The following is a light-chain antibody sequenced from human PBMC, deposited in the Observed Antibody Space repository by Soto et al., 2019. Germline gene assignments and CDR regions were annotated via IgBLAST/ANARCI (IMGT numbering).Light chain of an antibody. CDR1: QSVSSSY. J-gene: IGKJ4*01. CDR3: QQNGSSPLT. CDR2: GAS. V-gene: IGKV3-20*01. Sequence: EIVLTQSPGTLSLSPGERATLSCRASQSVSSSYLAWYQQKPGQAPRLLIYGASNRATGIPARFSGSGSGTDFTLTISRLEPEDFAVYYCQQNGSSPLTFGGGTKVDIK.